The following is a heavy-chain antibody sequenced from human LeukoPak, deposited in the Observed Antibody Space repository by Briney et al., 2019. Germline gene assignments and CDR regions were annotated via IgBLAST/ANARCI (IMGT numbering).Heavy chain of an antibody. CDR2: IYYSGST. CDR1: GGSISSYY. V-gene: IGHV4-59*01. Sequence: PSETLSLTCTVSGGSISSYYWSWIRQPPGKGLEWIGYIYYSGSTNYNPSLKSRVTISVDTSKNQFSLRLRSVTAADTAVYYCARGFDSKSTYFDYWGQGTLATVSS. J-gene: IGHJ4*02. CDR3: ARGFDSKSTYFDY. D-gene: IGHD2-15*01.